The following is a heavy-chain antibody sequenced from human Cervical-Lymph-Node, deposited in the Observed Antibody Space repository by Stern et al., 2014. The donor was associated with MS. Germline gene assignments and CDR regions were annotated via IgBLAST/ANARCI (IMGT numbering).Heavy chain of an antibody. CDR3: AGSQTRLYYYGMDV. J-gene: IGHJ6*02. CDR2: INAGNGNT. Sequence: QVQLVQSGAEVKKPGASVKVSCKASGYTFTSYAMHWVRQAPGQRLEWMGWINAGNGNTKYSQKFQGRVTITRDTSASTAYMELSSLRSEETAVYYCAGSQTRLYYYGMDVWGQGTTVTVSS. V-gene: IGHV1-3*01. CDR1: GYTFTSYA. D-gene: IGHD2-2*01.